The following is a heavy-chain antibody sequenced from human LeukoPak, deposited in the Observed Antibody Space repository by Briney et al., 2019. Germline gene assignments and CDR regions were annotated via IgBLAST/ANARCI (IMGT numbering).Heavy chain of an antibody. J-gene: IGHJ4*02. CDR1: GFTFYSYA. CDR2: SGSVVNT. V-gene: IGHV3-23*01. Sequence: GGSLRLSCAPSGFTFYSYAMSWVRQAPGKGLEWVSASGSVVNTYYADSVKGRFTISRDNSKNTVYLQMNSLRAEDTAVYYCARDTVAPGGFDYWGQGTLVTVSS. D-gene: IGHD4-23*01. CDR3: ARDTVAPGGFDY.